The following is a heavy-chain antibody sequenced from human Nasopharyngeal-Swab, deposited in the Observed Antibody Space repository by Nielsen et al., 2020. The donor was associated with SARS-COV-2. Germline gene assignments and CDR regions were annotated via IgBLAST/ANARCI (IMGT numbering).Heavy chain of an antibody. V-gene: IGHV3-23*03. CDR2: IYSGGSST. CDR1: GFTFSSYA. Sequence: GESLKISCAASGFTFSSYAMSWVRQAPGKGLEWVSVIYSGGSSTYYADSVKGRFTISRDNSKNTLYLQMNSLRAEDTAVYYCAKEYGYSYGYLDYWGQGTLVTVSS. CDR3: AKEYGYSYGYLDY. J-gene: IGHJ4*02. D-gene: IGHD5-18*01.